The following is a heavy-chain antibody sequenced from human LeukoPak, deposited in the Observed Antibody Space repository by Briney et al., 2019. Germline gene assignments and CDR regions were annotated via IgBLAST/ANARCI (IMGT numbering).Heavy chain of an antibody. CDR1: GYTFTSYG. D-gene: IGHD3-10*01. V-gene: IGHV1-18*01. Sequence: ASVKVSCKASGYTFTSYGISWVRQAPGQGLEWMGWISGYNGNTEYTQKFQGRVAMTRDTSTSTAYMELRSLRSDDTAVYYCATGGSGSYYTDYWGQGTLVTVSS. CDR2: ISGYNGNT. CDR3: ATGGSGSYYTDY. J-gene: IGHJ4*02.